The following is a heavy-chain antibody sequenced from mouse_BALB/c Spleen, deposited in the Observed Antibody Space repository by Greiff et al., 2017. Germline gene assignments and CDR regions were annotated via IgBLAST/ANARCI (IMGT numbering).Heavy chain of an antibody. Sequence: EVKLVESGGGLVKPGGSLKLSCAASGFTFSSYAMSWVRQTPEKRLEWVATISSGGSYTYYPDSVKGRFTISRDNAKNTLYLQMSSLRSEDTAMYYCAREGNGNYAYAMDYWGQGTSVTVSS. CDR2: ISSGGSYT. CDR3: AREGNGNYAYAMDY. CDR1: GFTFSSYA. D-gene: IGHD2-1*01. V-gene: IGHV5-9-3*01. J-gene: IGHJ4*01.